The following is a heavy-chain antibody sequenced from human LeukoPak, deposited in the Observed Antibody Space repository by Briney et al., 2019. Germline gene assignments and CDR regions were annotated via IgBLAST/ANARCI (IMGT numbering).Heavy chain of an antibody. D-gene: IGHD6-13*01. CDR2: TSGSGGST. CDR3: ATGYSSSWYAFADY. J-gene: IGHJ4*02. V-gene: IGHV3-23*01. Sequence: GGSLRLSCAASGFIFSTYAMSWVRQAPGKGLQWVSGTSGSGGSTYYADSVKGRFTISRDNSKNTLYLQMNSLRAEDTAVYYCATGYSSSWYAFADYWGQGTLVTVSS. CDR1: GFIFSTYA.